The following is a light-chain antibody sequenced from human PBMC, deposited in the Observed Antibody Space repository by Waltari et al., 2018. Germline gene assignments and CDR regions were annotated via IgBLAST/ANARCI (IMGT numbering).Light chain of an antibody. V-gene: IGLV1-44*01. J-gene: IGLJ3*02. CDR1: SSNIGSYI. Sequence: QSVLTQPPSASGTPGQRVTISCSGSSSNIGSYIVNWYQQLPGTAPKLLIYINNQRPSGVPDGFSGSKAGTSASLAISGLQSEDEADYYCAGWDDRLNGVVFGGGTKLTVL. CDR2: INN. CDR3: AGWDDRLNGVV.